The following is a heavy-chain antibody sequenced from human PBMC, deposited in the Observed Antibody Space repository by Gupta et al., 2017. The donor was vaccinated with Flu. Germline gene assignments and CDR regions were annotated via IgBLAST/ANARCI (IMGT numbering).Heavy chain of an antibody. CDR3: ATVWGSCAGD. D-gene: IGHD2-15*01. J-gene: IGHJ4*02. CDR2: ISSDGSSA. V-gene: IGHV3-74*01. CDR1: GFTFSTTW. Sequence: EVQLVESGGGVVQPGGSRRLSCAASGFTFSTTWMDWVRQAPGKGLVWVSRISSDGSSATYADSVRGRFTISRDNAKNTLYLEMNTLRAEDTAVYYCATVWGSCAGDWGQGSLVTVSS.